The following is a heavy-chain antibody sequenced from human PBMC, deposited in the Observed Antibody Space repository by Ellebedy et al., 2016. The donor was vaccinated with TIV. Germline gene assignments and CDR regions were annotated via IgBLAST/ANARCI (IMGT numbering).Heavy chain of an antibody. CDR1: GFTFSNYA. J-gene: IGHJ6*02. CDR3: AQTNWGSGGFYGMDV. D-gene: IGHD7-27*01. V-gene: IGHV3-23*01. Sequence: GGSLRLSCAASGFTFSNYAMTWVRQAPGKGLEWVSAISGSGINTHYTDSLRGRFTISRDNSKNTLYLQIDSLRAEDTAVYYCAQTNWGSGGFYGMDVWGQGTTVTVSS. CDR2: ISGSGINT.